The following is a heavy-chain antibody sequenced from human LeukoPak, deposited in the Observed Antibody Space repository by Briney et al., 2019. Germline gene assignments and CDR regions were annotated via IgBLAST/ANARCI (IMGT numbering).Heavy chain of an antibody. D-gene: IGHD1-1*01. CDR3: VKMKGPERRHCFDY. J-gene: IGHJ4*02. CDR1: EFTFA. V-gene: IGHV3-23*01. Sequence: SGGSLRLSCVVSEFTFAVSWVRQAPGKGLEWVSTANGRGDDSFHADSVKGRFTISRDTSSNTLYLHMSSLRAADTAMYYCVKMKGPERRHCFDYWSQGTQLIVSS. CDR2: ANGRGDDS.